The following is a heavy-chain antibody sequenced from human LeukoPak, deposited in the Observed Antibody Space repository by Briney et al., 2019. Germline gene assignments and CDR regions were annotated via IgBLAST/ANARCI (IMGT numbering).Heavy chain of an antibody. V-gene: IGHV1-3*01. J-gene: IGHJ6*02. CDR3: ARDQAGIAREHYYYYGMDV. CDR2: INAGNGNT. D-gene: IGHD6-13*01. CDR1: GYTFTSYA. Sequence: GASVKVSCKASGYTFTSYAMHWVRQAPGQRLEWMGWINAGNGNTKYSQKFQGRVTITADESTSTAYMELSSLRSEDTAVYYCARDQAGIAREHYYYYGMDVWGQGTTVTVSS.